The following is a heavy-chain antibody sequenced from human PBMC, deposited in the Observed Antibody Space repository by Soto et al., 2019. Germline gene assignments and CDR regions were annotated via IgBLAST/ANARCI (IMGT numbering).Heavy chain of an antibody. V-gene: IGHV5-10-1*01. CDR3: ARQIYDSDTGPNFQYYFDS. CDR1: GYIFAGCW. J-gene: IGHJ4*02. Sequence: PGESLKISCKGSGYIFAGCWITWVRQKAGKGREWMGRIDPSDSQTYHSPSFRGHVTISFTKSITTVFLQWSRLRASDTAMYYCARQIYDSDTGPNFQYYFDSWGQGTPVTVSS. D-gene: IGHD3-22*01. CDR2: IDPSDSQT.